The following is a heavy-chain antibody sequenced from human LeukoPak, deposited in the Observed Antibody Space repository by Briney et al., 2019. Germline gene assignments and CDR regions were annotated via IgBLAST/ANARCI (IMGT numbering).Heavy chain of an antibody. D-gene: IGHD3-22*01. J-gene: IGHJ5*02. CDR2: ISWNSGSI. V-gene: IGHV3-9*01. CDR1: GFTFDDYA. Sequence: GGSLRLSCAASGFTFDDYAMHWVRQAPGKGLEWVSGISWNSGSIGYADSVKGRFTISRDNAKNSLYLQMNSLRAEDAAVYYCARDLGQYYDTSDNWFDPWGQGTLVTVSS. CDR3: ARDLGQYYDTSDNWFDP.